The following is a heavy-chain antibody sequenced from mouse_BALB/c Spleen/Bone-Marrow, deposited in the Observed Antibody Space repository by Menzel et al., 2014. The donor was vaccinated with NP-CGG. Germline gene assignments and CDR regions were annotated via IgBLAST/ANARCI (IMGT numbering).Heavy chain of an antibody. J-gene: IGHJ2*01. D-gene: IGHD1-1*01. Sequence: QVQLQQSGAALVKPGASVKLSCKASGYTFTSYWMHWVKQRPGQGLEWIGAIDPSDSYTNYNQKFKGKATLTVDKSSSTTYMQLSSLTSKDSAVYDCARREYYGSSYLYFDYWGQGTTLTVSS. CDR2: IDPSDSYT. CDR1: GYTFTSYW. V-gene: IGHV1-69*02. CDR3: ARREYYGSSYLYFDY.